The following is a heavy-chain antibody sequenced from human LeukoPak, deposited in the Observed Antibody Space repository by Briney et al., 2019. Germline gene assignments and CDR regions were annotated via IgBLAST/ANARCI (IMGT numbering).Heavy chain of an antibody. D-gene: IGHD4-17*01. CDR1: GGSISSSSYY. CDR2: IYYSGST. Sequence: SETLSLTCTVSGGSISSSSYYWGWIRQPPGKGLEWIGSIYYSGSTYYNPSLKSRVTISVDTSKNQFSLKLSSVTAADTAVYYCAKDPFFRGDYGQSRGYWGQGTLVTVSS. CDR3: AKDPFFRGDYGQSRGY. J-gene: IGHJ4*02. V-gene: IGHV4-39*02.